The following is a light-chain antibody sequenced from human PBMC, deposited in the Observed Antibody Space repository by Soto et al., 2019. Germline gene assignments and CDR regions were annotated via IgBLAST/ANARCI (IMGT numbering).Light chain of an antibody. J-gene: IGLJ1*01. Sequence: QSVLPQPPSASGTPGQRVTISCSTSNSRSGSNYVYWYQQLPGAAPKLLIYRNDQRPSGVPDRFSGSKSGTSASLAISGLRSEDEGDYFCAKWDDSLRVYVFGSGTKVTVL. V-gene: IGLV1-47*01. CDR3: AKWDDSLRVYV. CDR2: RND. CDR1: NSRSGSNY.